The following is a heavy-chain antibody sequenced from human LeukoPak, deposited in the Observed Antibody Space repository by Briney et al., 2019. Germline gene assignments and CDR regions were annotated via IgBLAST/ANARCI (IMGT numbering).Heavy chain of an antibody. J-gene: IGHJ4*02. CDR3: AKPDYYYGSGSYYNPIDY. V-gene: IGHV3-21*04. CDR2: ISSSSSYI. CDR1: GFTFSSYS. D-gene: IGHD3-10*01. Sequence: GGSLRLSCAASGFTFSSYSMNWVRQAPGKGLEWVSSISSSSSYIYYADSVKGRFTISRDNSKNTLYLQMNSLRAEDTAVYYCAKPDYYYGSGSYYNPIDYWGQGTLVTVSS.